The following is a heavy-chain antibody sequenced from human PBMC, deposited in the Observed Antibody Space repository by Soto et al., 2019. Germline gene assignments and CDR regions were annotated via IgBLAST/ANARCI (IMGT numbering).Heavy chain of an antibody. CDR3: ASRSSGWYFDY. V-gene: IGHV3-23*01. CDR2: ISGSGGST. Sequence: EVQLLESGGGWVQPGGSLRLSCAASGFTFSSYAMNWVRQAPGKGLEWVSVISGSGGSTYYADSVKGRFTISRDNSKNTLYLQMDSLRAEDTAVYYCASRSSGWYFDYWGQGTLVTVSS. J-gene: IGHJ4*02. CDR1: GFTFSSYA. D-gene: IGHD6-19*01.